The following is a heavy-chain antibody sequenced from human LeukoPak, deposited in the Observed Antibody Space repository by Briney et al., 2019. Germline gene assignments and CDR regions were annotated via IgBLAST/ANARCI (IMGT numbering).Heavy chain of an antibody. D-gene: IGHD4-17*01. CDR3: TTDHNYGDYLLRFDY. CDR2: IKSKTDGGTT. V-gene: IGHV3-15*01. CDR1: GFTFDDYA. J-gene: IGHJ4*02. Sequence: GGSLRLSCAASGFTFDDYAMHWVRQAPGKGLEWVGRIKSKTDGGTTDYAAPVKGRFTISRDDSKNTLYLQMNSLKTEDTAVYYCTTDHNYGDYLLRFDYWGQGTLVTVSS.